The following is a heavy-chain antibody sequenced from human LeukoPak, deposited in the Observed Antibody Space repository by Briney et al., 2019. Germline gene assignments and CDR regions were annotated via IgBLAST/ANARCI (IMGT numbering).Heavy chain of an antibody. CDR1: GYTFTSYY. J-gene: IGHJ4*02. D-gene: IGHD6-19*01. V-gene: IGHV1-46*01. CDR3: ALAKARGWYVY. CDR2: INPSGGST. Sequence: ASVKVSCKPSGYTFTSYYMHWVRQAPGQGLEWMGIINPSGGSTSYAQKFQGRVTMTRDTSTSTVYMELSSLRSEDTAVYYCALAKARGWYVYWGQGTLVTVSS.